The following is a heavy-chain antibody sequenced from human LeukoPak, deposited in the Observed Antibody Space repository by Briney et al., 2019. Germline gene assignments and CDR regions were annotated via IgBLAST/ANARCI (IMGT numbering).Heavy chain of an antibody. CDR2: IYPGGSDT. CDR1: GYSFTSYW. Sequence: PGESLKISCKGSGYSFTSYWIGWVRQMPGKGLEWMGIIYPGGSDTRYSPSFQGQVTISADKSISTAYLQWSSLKASDTAMYYCAGGVPGIVVVPAAPPYGKDVWGQGTTVTVSS. J-gene: IGHJ6*01. D-gene: IGHD2-2*01. CDR3: AGGVPGIVVVPAAPPYGKDV. V-gene: IGHV5-51*01.